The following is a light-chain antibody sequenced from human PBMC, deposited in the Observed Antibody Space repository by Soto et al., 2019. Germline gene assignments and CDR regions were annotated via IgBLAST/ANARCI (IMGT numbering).Light chain of an antibody. J-gene: IGLJ3*02. V-gene: IGLV1-44*01. Sequence: QLVLTQPPSASGTPGQRVTISCSGSSSNIGSNTVNWYQQLPGTAPKLLIYSNNQRPSGVPDRFSGSKSGTSASLAISGLQSEDEAEYYCAAWDDSLNGGVFGGGTKLNVL. CDR1: SSNIGSNT. CDR2: SNN. CDR3: AAWDDSLNGGV.